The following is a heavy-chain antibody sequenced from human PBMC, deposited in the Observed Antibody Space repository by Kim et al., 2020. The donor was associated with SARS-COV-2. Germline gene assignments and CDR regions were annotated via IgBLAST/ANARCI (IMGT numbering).Heavy chain of an antibody. V-gene: IGHV4-59*01. CDR2: TYYSGST. CDR3: ARDRIGYGSSTSCSLHFDY. Sequence: SETLSLTCTVSGGSISSYSWSWIRQPPGKGLEWIGYTYYSGSTNYNPSLKSRVTISVDTSKNRFSLKLSSVTAADTAVYYCARDRIGYGSSTSCSLHFDYWGQGTLVTVSS. D-gene: IGHD2-2*01. CDR1: GGSISSYS. J-gene: IGHJ4*02.